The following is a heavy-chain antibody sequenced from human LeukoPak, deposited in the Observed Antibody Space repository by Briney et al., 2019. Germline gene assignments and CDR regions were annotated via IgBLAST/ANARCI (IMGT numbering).Heavy chain of an antibody. CDR3: ARGRYSYGYSDY. CDR1: GGSISSYY. V-gene: IGHV4-59*01. D-gene: IGHD5-18*01. J-gene: IGHJ4*02. CDR2: IYCSGST. Sequence: KPSETLSLTCPVSGGSISSYYWSWIRQPPGKGLEWIGYIYCSGSTNYNPSLKSRVTISVDTFKNQFSLKLSSVTAADKAVYYNARGRYSYGYSDYWGQGTLVTVSS.